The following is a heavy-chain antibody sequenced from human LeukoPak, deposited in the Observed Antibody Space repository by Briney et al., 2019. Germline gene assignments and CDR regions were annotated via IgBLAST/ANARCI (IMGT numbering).Heavy chain of an antibody. V-gene: IGHV3-53*01. J-gene: IGHJ4*02. CDR3: ARRAGAYSHPYDY. Sequence: GGSLRLSCAASGFTFGNYGMSWVRQAPGKGLEWVSFIYSGTIHYSDSVKGRFTISRDNSKNTLYLQMNSLRAEDTAVYYCARRAGAYSHPYDYWGQGTLVTVSS. CDR1: GFTFGNYG. D-gene: IGHD4/OR15-4a*01. CDR2: IYSGTI.